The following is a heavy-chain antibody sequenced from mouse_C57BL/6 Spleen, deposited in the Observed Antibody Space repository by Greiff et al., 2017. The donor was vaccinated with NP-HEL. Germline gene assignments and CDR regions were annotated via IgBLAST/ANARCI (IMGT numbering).Heavy chain of an antibody. CDR2: ISSGSSTI. CDR1: GFTFSDYG. D-gene: IGHD2-2*01. CDR3: ARGGVTTDWYFDV. V-gene: IGHV5-17*01. J-gene: IGHJ1*03. Sequence: DVMLVESGGGLVKPGGSLKLSCAASGFTFSDYGMHWVRQAPEKGLEWVAYISSGSSTIYYADTVKGRFTISRDNAKNTLFLQMTSLRSEDTAMYYCARGGVTTDWYFDVWGTGTTVTVSS.